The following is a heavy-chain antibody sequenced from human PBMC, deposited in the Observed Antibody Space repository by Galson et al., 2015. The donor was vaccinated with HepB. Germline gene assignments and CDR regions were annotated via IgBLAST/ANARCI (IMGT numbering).Heavy chain of an antibody. V-gene: IGHV1-18*01. CDR2: ISAYNGNT. CDR1: GYTFTSYG. CDR3: ARDFRSYYYGSGSYIYFDY. J-gene: IGHJ4*02. Sequence: SVKVSCKASGYTFTSYGISWVRQAPGQGLEWMGWISAYNGNTNYAQKLQGRVTMTTDTSTSTAYMELRSLRSDDTAVYYCARDFRSYYYGSGSYIYFDYWGQGTLVTVSS. D-gene: IGHD3-10*01.